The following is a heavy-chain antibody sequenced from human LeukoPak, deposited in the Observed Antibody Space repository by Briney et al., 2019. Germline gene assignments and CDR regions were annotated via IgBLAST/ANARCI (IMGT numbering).Heavy chain of an antibody. CDR1: GGSISSYY. J-gene: IGHJ6*02. D-gene: IGHD3-22*01. V-gene: IGHV4-59*08. Sequence: PSETLSLTCTVSGGSISSYYWSWIRQPPGKGLEWIGYIYYSGSTNYNPSLKSRVTISVDTSKNQFSLKLSSVTAADTAVYYCARRGYDSSGYYYDYYYGMDAWGQGTTVTVSS. CDR3: ARRGYDSSGYYYDYYYGMDA. CDR2: IYYSGST.